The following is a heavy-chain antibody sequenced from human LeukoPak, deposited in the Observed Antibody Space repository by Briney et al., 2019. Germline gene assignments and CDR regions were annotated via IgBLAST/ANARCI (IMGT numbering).Heavy chain of an antibody. D-gene: IGHD3-10*01. CDR3: ASDSGSYYNDAFDI. Sequence: GGSLRLSCAATGFTFSSHAMSWVRQAPGKGLEWVSVIYSGGSTYYADSVKGRFTISRHNSKNTLYLQMNSLRAEDTAVYYCASDSGSYYNDAFDIWGQGTMVTVSS. V-gene: IGHV3-53*04. CDR1: GFTFSSHA. CDR2: IYSGGST. J-gene: IGHJ3*02.